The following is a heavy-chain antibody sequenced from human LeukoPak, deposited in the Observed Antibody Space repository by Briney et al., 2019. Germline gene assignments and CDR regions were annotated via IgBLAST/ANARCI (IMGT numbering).Heavy chain of an antibody. V-gene: IGHV1-46*01. D-gene: IGHD5-24*01. J-gene: IGHJ6*02. Sequence: ASVKVSCKASGYTVTSYYMHWVRQAPGQGLEWMAILNPSGGSSNYAQKFQGRATLTRATSTGTVYMELSSLRSEDTAVYYCASVYKHGMDVWGQGTTVIVSS. CDR2: LNPSGGSS. CDR1: GYTVTSYY. CDR3: ASVYKHGMDV.